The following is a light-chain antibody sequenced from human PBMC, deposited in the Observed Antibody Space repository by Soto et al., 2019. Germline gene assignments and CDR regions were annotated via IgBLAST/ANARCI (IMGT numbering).Light chain of an antibody. V-gene: IGLV2-14*01. J-gene: IGLJ3*02. Sequence: QSVLTQPASVSGSPGQWITISCTGTSSDVGGYNYVSWYQQHPGKVPKLMIYEVSNRPSGVSNRFSGSKSGNTASLTISGLQAEDEADYYCSSYTSSSTWVFGGGTQLTVL. CDR3: SSYTSSSTWV. CDR1: SSDVGGYNY. CDR2: EVS.